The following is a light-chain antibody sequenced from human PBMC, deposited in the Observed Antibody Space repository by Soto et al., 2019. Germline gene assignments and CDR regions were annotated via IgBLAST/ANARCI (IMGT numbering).Light chain of an antibody. Sequence: EIVLTQSPGTLSLSPRERATLSCRASQSVNDNYLAWYQHKPGQAPRLLIYGASSRAPGIPDRFSGSGSGTDFTLTISRLEPEDFAIYYFQQYDASPRTFGQGTQVEVK. CDR3: QQYDASPRT. CDR1: QSVNDNY. CDR2: GAS. J-gene: IGKJ1*01. V-gene: IGKV3-20*01.